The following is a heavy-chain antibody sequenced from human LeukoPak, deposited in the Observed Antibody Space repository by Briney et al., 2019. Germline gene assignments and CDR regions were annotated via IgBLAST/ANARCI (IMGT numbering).Heavy chain of an antibody. D-gene: IGHD3-3*01. Sequence: GGSLRLPCAASGFTFSSYSMNWVRQAPGKGLEWVSYISSSSSTIYYADSVKGRFTISRDNAKNSLYLQMNSLRAEDTAVYYCARGYYDFWSGYSYWGQGTLVTVSS. J-gene: IGHJ4*02. CDR1: GFTFSSYS. V-gene: IGHV3-48*01. CDR2: ISSSSSTI. CDR3: ARGYYDFWSGYSY.